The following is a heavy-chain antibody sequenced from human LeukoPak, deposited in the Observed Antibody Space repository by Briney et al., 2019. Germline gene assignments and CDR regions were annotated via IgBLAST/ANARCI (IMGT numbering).Heavy chain of an antibody. CDR1: GFTFSSYS. CDR2: ISSSSSYI. V-gene: IGHV3-21*01. CDR3: ARRDGSYDAFDI. Sequence: GGSLRLSCAASGFTFSSYSMNWVRQAPGKGLEWVSSISSSSSYIYHADSVKGRFTISRDNAKNSLYLQMNSLRAEDTAVYYCARRDGSYDAFDIWGQGTMVTVSS. J-gene: IGHJ3*02. D-gene: IGHD3-10*01.